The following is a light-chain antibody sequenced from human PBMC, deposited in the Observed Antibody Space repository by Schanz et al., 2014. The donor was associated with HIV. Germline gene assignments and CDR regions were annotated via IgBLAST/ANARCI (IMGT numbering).Light chain of an antibody. V-gene: IGKV3-15*01. J-gene: IGKJ3*01. Sequence: EIVMTQSPATLSVSPGERATLSCRASQSVSSNLAWYQQKPGQAPRLLIYGASTRATGIPARFSGSGSGTEFTLTISSLQPEDFATYYCQQLNNFPFTFGPGTKVDI. CDR1: QSVSSN. CDR2: GAS. CDR3: QQLNNFPFT.